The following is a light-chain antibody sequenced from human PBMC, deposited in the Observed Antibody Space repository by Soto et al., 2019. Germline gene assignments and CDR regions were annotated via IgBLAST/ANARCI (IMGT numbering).Light chain of an antibody. CDR3: QPSYRTPPT. CDR2: AAS. J-gene: IGKJ4*01. V-gene: IGKV1-17*01. Sequence: DIQMTQSPSSLSASVGDRVTITCRASQGIRNDLGWYQQKPGKAPKRLIYAASSLQSGVPSRFNRSGSGTEFTFTINSPQAEDFATFYWQPSYRTPPTFGGGVQVE. CDR1: QGIRND.